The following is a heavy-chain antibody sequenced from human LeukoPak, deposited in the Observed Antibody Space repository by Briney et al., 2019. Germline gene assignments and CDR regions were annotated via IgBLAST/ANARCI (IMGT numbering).Heavy chain of an antibody. Sequence: ASVKVSCKASGYTFTGYYLHWVRQAPGQGLEWMGWITLNIGGKNYAHKFQGRVTMTRDPSISTAYRELSRLTSDATAVYYCARDPRYSSSPLDYWGQGTLVTVSS. D-gene: IGHD6-6*01. CDR1: GYTFTGYY. CDR3: ARDPRYSSSPLDY. CDR2: ITLNIGGK. J-gene: IGHJ4*02. V-gene: IGHV1-2*07.